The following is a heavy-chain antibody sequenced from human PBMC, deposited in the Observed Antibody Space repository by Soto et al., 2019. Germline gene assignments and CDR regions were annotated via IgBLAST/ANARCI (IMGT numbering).Heavy chain of an antibody. CDR1: GFTFTTYA. CDR3: AKDVCGSGKFRHFDY. V-gene: IGHV3-23*01. J-gene: IGHJ4*02. CDR2: VGSDGGST. D-gene: IGHD3-10*01. Sequence: EVQLLESGGGLVQPGGSLRLSCAASGFTFTTYAMSWVRQAPGKGLEWVSAVGSDGGSTYYVDSVRGRFTISRDNSKNTLFLQMNTLRADDTAVYSCAKDVCGSGKFRHFDYWGQGSLVTVSS.